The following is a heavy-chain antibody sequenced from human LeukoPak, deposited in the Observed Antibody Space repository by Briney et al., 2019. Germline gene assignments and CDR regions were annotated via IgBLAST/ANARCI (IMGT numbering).Heavy chain of an antibody. Sequence: PSETLSLTCTVSGGSISSYYWSWIRQPPGKGLEWIGYIYYSGSTNYNPSLKSRVTISVDTSKNQFSLKLSSVTTADTAVYYCARDGDPRGYMDVWGKGTTVTVSS. CDR1: GGSISSYY. J-gene: IGHJ6*03. D-gene: IGHD7-27*01. CDR3: ARDGDPRGYMDV. CDR2: IYYSGST. V-gene: IGHV4-59*12.